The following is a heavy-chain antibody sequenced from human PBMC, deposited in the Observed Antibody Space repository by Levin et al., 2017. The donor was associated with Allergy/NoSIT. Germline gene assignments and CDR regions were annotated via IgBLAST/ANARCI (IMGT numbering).Heavy chain of an antibody. CDR1: GFTFSSYA. D-gene: IGHD5/OR15-5a*01. CDR2: ISGSGGST. V-gene: IGHV3-23*01. CDR3: AKDTSGSTTRYFDY. J-gene: IGHJ4*02. Sequence: PGESLKISCAASGFTFSSYAMSWVRQAPGKGLEWVSAISGSGGSTYYADSVKGRFTISRDNSKNTLYLQMNSLRAEDTAVYYCAKDTSGSTTRYFDYWGQGTLVTVSS.